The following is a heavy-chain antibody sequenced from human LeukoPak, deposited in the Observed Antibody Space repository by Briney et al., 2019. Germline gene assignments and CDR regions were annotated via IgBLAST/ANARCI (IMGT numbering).Heavy chain of an antibody. CDR3: AADTLQVGS. D-gene: IGHD4-11*01. CDR2: IVVGSGNT. CDR1: GFTFTTSA. Sequence: ASVKVSCKASGFTFTTSAMQWVRQAPGQRLEWIGWIVVGSGNTNYAQKFQERVTITRDMSTSTAYMELRSLRSEDTAVYYCAADTLQVGSWGQGTLVTVSS. V-gene: IGHV1-58*02. J-gene: IGHJ4*02.